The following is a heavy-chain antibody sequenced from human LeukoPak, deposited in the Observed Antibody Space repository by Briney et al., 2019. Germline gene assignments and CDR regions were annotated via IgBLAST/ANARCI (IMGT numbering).Heavy chain of an antibody. CDR2: IIPIFTTA. D-gene: IGHD6-13*01. CDR1: GGTFSSYA. Sequence: VASVKVSCKASGGTFSSYAISWVRQAPGQGLEWMGSIIPIFTTANYAQKFQGRVTITADESTSTAYMELSSLRSEDTAVYYCARDLGAASYYYYGMGVWGQGTTVTVSS. CDR3: ARDLGAASYYYYGMGV. J-gene: IGHJ6*02. V-gene: IGHV1-69*13.